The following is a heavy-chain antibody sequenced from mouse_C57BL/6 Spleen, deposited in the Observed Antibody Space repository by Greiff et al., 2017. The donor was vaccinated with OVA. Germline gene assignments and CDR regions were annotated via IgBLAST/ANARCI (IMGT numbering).Heavy chain of an antibody. D-gene: IGHD2-1*01. CDR3: ARRGGNPYYFDY. CDR1: GYTFTSYW. V-gene: IGHV1-55*01. CDR2: IYPGSGST. J-gene: IGHJ2*01. Sequence: QVHVKQPGAELVKPGASVKMSCKASGYTFTSYWITWVKQRPGQGLEWIGDIYPGSGSTNYNEKFKSKATLTVDTSSSTAYMQLSSLTSEDSAVYYCARRGGNPYYFDYWGQGTTLTVSS.